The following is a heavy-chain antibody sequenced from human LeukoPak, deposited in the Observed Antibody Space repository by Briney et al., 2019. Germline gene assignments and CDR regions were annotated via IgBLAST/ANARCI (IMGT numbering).Heavy chain of an antibody. J-gene: IGHJ4*02. D-gene: IGHD2-21*02. Sequence: GASVKVSCKASGGTFSSYAISWVRQAPGQGLEWMGGIIPIFGTANYAQKFQGRVTITTDESTSTAYMELSSLRSEDTAVYYCTLVVVTAIGPGPPLYYLDYWGQGTLVTVSS. CDR3: TLVVVTAIGPGPPLYYLDY. V-gene: IGHV1-69*05. CDR1: GGTFSSYA. CDR2: IIPIFGTA.